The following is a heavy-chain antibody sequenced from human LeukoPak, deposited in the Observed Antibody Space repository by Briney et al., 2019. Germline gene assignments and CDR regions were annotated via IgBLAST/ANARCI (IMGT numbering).Heavy chain of an antibody. CDR2: INHSGST. CDR1: GGSFSGYY. D-gene: IGHD5-24*01. Sequence: SETLSLTCAVYGGSFSGYYWSWIRQPPGKRLEWIGEINHSGSTNYNPSLKGRVTISVDTSKNQFSLKLSSVTAADTAVYYCARGGSRKMATTKTPFDYWGQGTLVTVSS. CDR3: ARGGSRKMATTKTPFDY. J-gene: IGHJ4*02. V-gene: IGHV4-34*01.